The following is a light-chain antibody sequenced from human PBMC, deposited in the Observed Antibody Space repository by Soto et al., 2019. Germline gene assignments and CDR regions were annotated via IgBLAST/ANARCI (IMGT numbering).Light chain of an antibody. J-gene: IGKJ1*01. CDR2: GAS. CDR1: QSVSSK. Sequence: EIVMTQSPATVSVSPGEGATLSCRASQSVSSKLAWYQQKPGRAPRLLIYGASTRATGIPARFSGSGSGTEFTLIISSLQSEDSAVYYCQQYNSWLWTFGQGTKVDIK. V-gene: IGKV3-15*01. CDR3: QQYNSWLWT.